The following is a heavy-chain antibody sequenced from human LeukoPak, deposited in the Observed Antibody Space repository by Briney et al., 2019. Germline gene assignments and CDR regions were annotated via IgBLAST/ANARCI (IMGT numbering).Heavy chain of an antibody. CDR2: NHHSGTT. Sequence: SETLSPTCTVSGYSINSGFYWGWIRQTPGKGLEWIGKNHHSGTTDYNPSLKSRVTMSLDTSKNQFSLKLTSATAADTAVYYGAGASIAVAGAYDLWGRGTLVTVSS. D-gene: IGHD6-19*01. V-gene: IGHV4-38-2*02. CDR1: GYSINSGFY. CDR3: AGASIAVAGAYDL. J-gene: IGHJ2*01.